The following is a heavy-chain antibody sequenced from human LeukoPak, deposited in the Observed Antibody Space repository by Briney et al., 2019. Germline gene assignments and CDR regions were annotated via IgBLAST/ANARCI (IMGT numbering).Heavy chain of an antibody. CDR2: IYSGGST. CDR1: GFTFSTYW. V-gene: IGHV3-53*01. J-gene: IGHJ5*02. Sequence: PGGSLRLSCAASGFTFSTYWMHWVRQAPGKGLEWVSVIYSGGSTYYADSVKGRFTISRDNSKNTLYLQMNSLRAEDTAVYYCARDRKNYYDSSGYFDPWGQGTLVTVSS. D-gene: IGHD3-22*01. CDR3: ARDRKNYYDSSGYFDP.